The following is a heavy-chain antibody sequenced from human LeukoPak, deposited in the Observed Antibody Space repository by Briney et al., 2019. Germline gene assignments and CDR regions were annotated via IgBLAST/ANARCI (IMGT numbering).Heavy chain of an antibody. CDR2: ISSSISTV. D-gene: IGHD1-26*01. CDR3: ARDRGSYWDGGNDY. Sequence: GGSLRRSCAASGFTFSTYSMNWVRQAPGKGLEWVSYISSSISTVYYADSVRGRFTISRDNAKNSLYLQMNSLRAEDTAVYYCARDRGSYWDGGNDYWGQGTLVTVSS. V-gene: IGHV3-48*01. CDR1: GFTFSTYS. J-gene: IGHJ4*02.